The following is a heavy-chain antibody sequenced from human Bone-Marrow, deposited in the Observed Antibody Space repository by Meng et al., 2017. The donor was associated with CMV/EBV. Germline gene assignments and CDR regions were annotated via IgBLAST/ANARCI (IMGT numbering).Heavy chain of an antibody. V-gene: IGHV3-30*02. J-gene: IGHJ6*02. Sequence: GGSLRLSCAASGFTFSSYGMHWVRQAPGKGLEWVAFIRYDGSNKYYADSVKGRFTISRDNSKNTLYLQMNSLRAEDTAVYYCARDILVGDGYNLAGYGMDVWGQGTTVTVSS. CDR3: ARDILVGDGYNLAGYGMDV. CDR2: IRYDGSNK. CDR1: GFTFSSYG. D-gene: IGHD5-24*01.